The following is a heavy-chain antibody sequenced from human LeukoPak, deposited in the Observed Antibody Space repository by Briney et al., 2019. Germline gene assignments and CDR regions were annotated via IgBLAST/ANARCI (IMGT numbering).Heavy chain of an antibody. J-gene: IGHJ4*02. Sequence: ASVKVSCKASGYTFTGYYMHWVRQARGQGLEWMGWINPNSGGTNYAQKFQGRVTMTRDTSISTAYMELSRLRSDDTAVYYCARVDYDFWSGYYSGFDYWGQGTLVTVSS. CDR3: ARVDYDFWSGYYSGFDY. CDR2: INPNSGGT. V-gene: IGHV1-2*02. CDR1: GYTFTGYY. D-gene: IGHD3-3*01.